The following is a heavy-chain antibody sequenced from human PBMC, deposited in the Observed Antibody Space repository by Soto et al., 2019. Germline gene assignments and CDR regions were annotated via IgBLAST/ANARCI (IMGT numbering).Heavy chain of an antibody. CDR3: ARESEDLTSNFDY. Sequence: PGGSLRLSCASSGFTFTSYSMNWVRHAPGKGLEWVSSISSTTNYIYYGDSMKGRFTISRDNAKNSLYLEMNSLRAEDTAVYYCARESEDLTSNFDYWGQGTLVTVSS. J-gene: IGHJ4*02. CDR2: ISSTTNYI. V-gene: IGHV3-21*06. CDR1: GFTFTSYS.